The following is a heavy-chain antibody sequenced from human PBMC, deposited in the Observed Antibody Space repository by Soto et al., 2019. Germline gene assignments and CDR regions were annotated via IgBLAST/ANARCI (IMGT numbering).Heavy chain of an antibody. J-gene: IGHJ6*02. Sequence: ASVKVSCKGSGYTFTSYAMHWVRQAPGQRLEGMGWINAGNGNTKYSQKFQGRVTITRDTSASTAYMELSSLRSEDTAVYYCARVGHIVVVTAIPDYYYYGMDVWGQGTTVTVSS. CDR2: INAGNGNT. V-gene: IGHV1-3*01. CDR3: ARVGHIVVVTAIPDYYYYGMDV. D-gene: IGHD2-21*02. CDR1: GYTFTSYA.